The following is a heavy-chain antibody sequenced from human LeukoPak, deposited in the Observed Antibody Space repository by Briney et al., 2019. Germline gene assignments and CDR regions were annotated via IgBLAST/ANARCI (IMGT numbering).Heavy chain of an antibody. D-gene: IGHD6-6*01. CDR1: GFTFSSYS. CDR3: ARDSSSGWFDP. Sequence: GGSLRLSCAASGFTFSSYSMNWVRQAPGKGLEWVSSISSSSSYIYYADSVKGRFTISRDNAKNSLYLQMNSLRAEDTAVYYCARDSSSGWFDPWAREPWSPSPQ. J-gene: IGHJ5*02. V-gene: IGHV3-21*01. CDR2: ISSSSSYI.